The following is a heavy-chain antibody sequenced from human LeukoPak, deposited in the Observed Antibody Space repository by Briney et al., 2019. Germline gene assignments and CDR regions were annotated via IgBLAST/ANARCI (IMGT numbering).Heavy chain of an antibody. CDR3: ARNDFWSGYYGFDY. J-gene: IGHJ4*02. V-gene: IGHV4-30-4*01. CDR1: GCSISSYDYY. Sequence: SETLSLTCTVSGCSISSYDYYWSWMRQPPGKGLEWIGYIHYSGSTYYNPSLKSRVTISVDTSKNQFSLKLSSVTAADTAVYYCARNDFWSGYYGFDYWGQGTLVTVSS. D-gene: IGHD3-3*01. CDR2: IHYSGST.